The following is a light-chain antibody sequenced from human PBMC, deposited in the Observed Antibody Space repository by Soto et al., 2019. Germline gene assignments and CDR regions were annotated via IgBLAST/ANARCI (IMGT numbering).Light chain of an antibody. CDR2: AAS. Sequence: DIQMSQSPSSLSASVGDRVTITCRTSQSIDNHLNWYQQKPGKAPKLLIYAASTLQSGVPSRFSGSGSGTDFTLTISSLQPEDFATYYCQQTNTFPVTFGQGTRLEIK. V-gene: IGKV1-39*01. CDR1: QSIDNH. J-gene: IGKJ5*01. CDR3: QQTNTFPVT.